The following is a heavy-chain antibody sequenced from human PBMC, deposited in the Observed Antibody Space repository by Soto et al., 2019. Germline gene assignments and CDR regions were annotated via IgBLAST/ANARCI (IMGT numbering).Heavy chain of an antibody. Sequence: QLQLQESGSGLVKPSQTLSLTCAVSGVSISSGGYSWSWIRQPPGKGLEWIGYIYHSGSTNYNPSLKNRVTRSVDRSKNQFSLKLSSVTAADTAVYYCARGACGGDCYPYYYYYGMDVWGQGTTVTVSS. D-gene: IGHD2-21*02. CDR1: GVSISSGGYS. CDR2: IYHSGST. J-gene: IGHJ6*02. CDR3: ARGACGGDCYPYYYYYGMDV. V-gene: IGHV4-30-2*01.